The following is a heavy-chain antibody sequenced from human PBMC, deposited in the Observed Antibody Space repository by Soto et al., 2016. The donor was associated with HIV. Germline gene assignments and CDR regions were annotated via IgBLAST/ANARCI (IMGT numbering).Heavy chain of an antibody. V-gene: IGHV3-9*03. CDR1: GFTFDDYA. CDR3: AKDGQEGYFDL. CDR2: ISWNSGSI. Sequence: EVQLVESGGGLVQPGRSLRLSCAASGFTFDDYAMHWVRQAPGKGLEWVSGISWNSGSIGYADSVKGRFTISRDNAKNSLYLQMNSLRAEDMALYYCAKDGQEGYFDLWGRGTLVTVSS. J-gene: IGHJ2*01.